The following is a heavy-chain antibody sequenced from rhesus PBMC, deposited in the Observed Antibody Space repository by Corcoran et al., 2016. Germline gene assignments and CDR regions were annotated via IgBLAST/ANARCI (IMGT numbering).Heavy chain of an antibody. CDR1: GGSISSNY. CDR2: SSGSGGST. J-gene: IGHJ4*01. CDR3: ARDPSGPYNFWSGYTFDY. V-gene: IGHV4-173*01. Sequence: QLPLQESGPGLVKPSEPLSLTCAVSGGSISSNYWSWIRPPPRTGLGGIGRSSGSGGSTDYNPSLKSRVTISTDTSKNQFSLKLSSVTAADTAVYYCARDPSGPYNFWSGYTFDYWGQGVLVTVSS. D-gene: IGHD3-3*01.